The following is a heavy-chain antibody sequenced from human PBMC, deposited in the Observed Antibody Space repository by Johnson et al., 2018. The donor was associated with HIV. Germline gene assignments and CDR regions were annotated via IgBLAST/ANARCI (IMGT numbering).Heavy chain of an antibody. D-gene: IGHD2-15*01. CDR3: ARGAALPAAFDI. V-gene: IGHV3-53*01. J-gene: IGHJ3*02. CDR1: GFTVSSNY. CDR2: IYSGGST. Sequence: VQVVESGGVMVQPGGSLRLSCAASGFTVSSNYMSWVRQAPGKGLEWVSVIYSGGSTYYADSVKGRFTISSDNSKNTLYLQLHSLRAEDTAVYYCARGAALPAAFDIWGQGTMVTVSS.